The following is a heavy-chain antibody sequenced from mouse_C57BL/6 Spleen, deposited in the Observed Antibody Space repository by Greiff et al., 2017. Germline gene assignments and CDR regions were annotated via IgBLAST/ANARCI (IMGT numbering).Heavy chain of an antibody. J-gene: IGHJ3*01. V-gene: IGHV1-55*01. CDR2: IYPGSGNT. Sequence: VQLQQSGAELVKPGASVKMSCKASGYTFTSYWITWVKQRPGPGLEWIGDIYPGSGNTHYNEKFKSKATLTAATSSSTAYMHLSSLTSEASAVYYCARGGFAYWGQGTLVTVSA. CDR1: GYTFTSYW. CDR3: ARGGFAY.